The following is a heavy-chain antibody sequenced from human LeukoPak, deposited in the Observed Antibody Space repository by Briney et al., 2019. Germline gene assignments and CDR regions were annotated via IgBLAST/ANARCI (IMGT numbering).Heavy chain of an antibody. V-gene: IGHV3-74*03. CDR3: APQQTYSPYNWFDP. CDR1: GFTISNYW. D-gene: IGHD5-12*01. Sequence: GGSLRLSCVGSGFTISNYWMHWVRQAPGTGLVWVTRIHPDGSITTYADSVKGRFTISRDNAKNTLYLQMNSLRAEDTAVYYCAPQQTYSPYNWFDPWGQGTLVTVSS. CDR2: IHPDGSIT. J-gene: IGHJ5*02.